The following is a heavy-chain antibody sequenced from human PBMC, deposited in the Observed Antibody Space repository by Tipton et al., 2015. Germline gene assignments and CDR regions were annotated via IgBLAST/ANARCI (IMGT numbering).Heavy chain of an antibody. CDR1: GFIFSGHW. CDR3: GRGGIFSNNWYPFDY. CDR2: INRDGTYT. J-gene: IGHJ4*02. Sequence: SLRLSCLASGFIFSGHWMHWVRQAPGKGLIWVARINRDGTYTGYADSVKGRFTISRDNAKNTLYLQMNSLRVEDTAVYYCGRGGIFSNNWYPFDYWGQGTLVTVSS. V-gene: IGHV3-74*01. D-gene: IGHD1-1*01.